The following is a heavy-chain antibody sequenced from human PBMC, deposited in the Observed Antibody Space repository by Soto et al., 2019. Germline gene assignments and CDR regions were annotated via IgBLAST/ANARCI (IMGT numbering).Heavy chain of an antibody. J-gene: IGHJ6*02. CDR3: ARGYHGGNSYYYYALDV. D-gene: IGHD2-21*02. Sequence: QVQLVQSGAEVKKPGSSVKVSCETSGGTFSTYPISWVRQAPGQGLDWVGGIIPMFGTANYAQKFQGRVTITADESTSTAYMELNSLRSEDTAVYYSARGYHGGNSYYYYALDVWGQGTTVTVSS. CDR1: GGTFSTYP. V-gene: IGHV1-69*12. CDR2: IIPMFGTA.